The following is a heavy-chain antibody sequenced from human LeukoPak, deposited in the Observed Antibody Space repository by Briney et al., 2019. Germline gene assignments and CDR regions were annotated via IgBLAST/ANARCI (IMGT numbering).Heavy chain of an antibody. Sequence: ASVKVSCKASGYTFTSYATNWVRQAPGQGLEWMGWINTNTGNPTYAQGFTGRFVFSLDTSVSTAYLQISSLKAEDTAVYYCAAQYYDFWSGYSGLQDAFDIWGQGTMVTVSS. CDR2: INTNTGNP. CDR1: GYTFTSYA. V-gene: IGHV7-4-1*02. D-gene: IGHD3-3*01. J-gene: IGHJ3*02. CDR3: AAQYYDFWSGYSGLQDAFDI.